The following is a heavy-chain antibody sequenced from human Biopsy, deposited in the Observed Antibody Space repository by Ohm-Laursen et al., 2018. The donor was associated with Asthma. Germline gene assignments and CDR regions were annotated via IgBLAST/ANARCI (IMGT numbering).Heavy chain of an antibody. D-gene: IGHD2-21*02. CDR2: VSSSGGAR. Sequence: SLRLSCTASGFRFNDYGMHWVRQAPGKGLEWVGSVSSSGGARDYADSVKGRFTIARDNSKNTVYLQMNSLRAEDTAVYYCTSYEVVTAILPMDVWGQGTTVTVSS. V-gene: IGHV3-23*01. CDR1: GFRFNDYG. CDR3: TSYEVVTAILPMDV. J-gene: IGHJ6*02.